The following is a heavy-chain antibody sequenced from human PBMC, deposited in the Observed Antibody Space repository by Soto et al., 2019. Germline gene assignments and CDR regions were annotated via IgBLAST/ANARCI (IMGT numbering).Heavy chain of an antibody. J-gene: IGHJ6*02. Sequence: GGSLRLSCAASAFTLSAYDMHWVRQPNGKGLGWVSALGAADDPYYLGSVKGRFTISRENAKNSLYLQMNNLRAGDTAVYYCARAYSGRLPRRADYYYAMDVWGQGTTVIVSS. V-gene: IGHV3-13*05. CDR2: LGAADDP. CDR3: ARAYSGRLPRRADYYYAMDV. D-gene: IGHD2-15*01. CDR1: AFTLSAYD.